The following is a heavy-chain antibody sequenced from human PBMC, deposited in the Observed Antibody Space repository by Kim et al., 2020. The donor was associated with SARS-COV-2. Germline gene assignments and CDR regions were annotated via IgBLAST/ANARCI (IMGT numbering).Heavy chain of an antibody. Sequence: SETLSLTCTVSGGSISSYYWSWIRQPPGKGLEWIGYIYYSGSTNYNPSLKSRVTISVDTSKNQFSLKLSSVTAADTAVYYCARVYGDYYDSSGYYGVPWRAFDIWGQGTMVTVSS. CDR1: GGSISSYY. CDR3: ARVYGDYYDSSGYYGVPWRAFDI. CDR2: IYYSGST. V-gene: IGHV4-59*01. J-gene: IGHJ3*02. D-gene: IGHD3-22*01.